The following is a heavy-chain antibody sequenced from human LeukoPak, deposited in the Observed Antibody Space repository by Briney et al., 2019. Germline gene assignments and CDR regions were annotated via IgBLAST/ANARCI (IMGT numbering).Heavy chain of an antibody. CDR2: ISGSGGST. CDR1: GFTFSSYA. V-gene: IGHV3-23*01. J-gene: IGHJ4*02. Sequence: GGSLRLSCAASGFTFSSYAMSWVRQAPGKGLEWVSAISGSGGSTYYADSVKGRFTISRDNSKNTLYLQMNSLRAEDTAVYYCAITSGYCSGGSCPSGDYWGQGTLVTVSS. CDR3: AITSGYCSGGSCPSGDY. D-gene: IGHD2-15*01.